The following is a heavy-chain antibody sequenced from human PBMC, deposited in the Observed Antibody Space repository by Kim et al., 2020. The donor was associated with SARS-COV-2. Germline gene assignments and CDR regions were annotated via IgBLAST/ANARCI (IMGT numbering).Heavy chain of an antibody. CDR1: GGSFSGYY. D-gene: IGHD3-16*01. Sequence: SETLSLTCAVYGGSFSGYYWSWIRQPPGKGLEWIGEINHSGSTNYNPSLKSRVTISVDTSKNQFSLKLSSVTAADTAVYYCARGLGLIKIIRLYGIDAFDIWGQGTMVTVSS. V-gene: IGHV4-34*01. CDR3: ARGLGLIKIIRLYGIDAFDI. CDR2: INHSGST. J-gene: IGHJ3*02.